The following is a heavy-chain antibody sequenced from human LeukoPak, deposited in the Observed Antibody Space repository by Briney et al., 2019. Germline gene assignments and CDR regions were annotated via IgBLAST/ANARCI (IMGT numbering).Heavy chain of an antibody. CDR3: ARGYGKWLLRYYFDY. V-gene: IGHV4-31*03. J-gene: IGHJ4*02. D-gene: IGHD3-22*01. CDR2: IYYSGST. Sequence: SQTLSLTCTVSGGSISSGGYYWSWIRQHPGKGLEWIGYIYYSGSTNYNPSLKSRVTISVDTSKNQFSLKLSSVTAADTAVYYCARGYGKWLLRYYFDYWGQGTLVTVSS. CDR1: GGSISSGGYY.